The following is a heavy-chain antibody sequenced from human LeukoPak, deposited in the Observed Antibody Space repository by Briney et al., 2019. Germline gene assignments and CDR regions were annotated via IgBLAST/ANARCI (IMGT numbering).Heavy chain of an antibody. CDR3: AKHSYGHSGGMDV. Sequence: GGSLRLSCAASGFTFSSYNMNWVRQAPGKGLEWVSSISSSSSYIYYADSVKGRFTISRDNSKNTLYLQMNSLRAEDTAVYYCAKHSYGHSGGMDVWGQGTTVTVSS. V-gene: IGHV3-21*04. J-gene: IGHJ6*02. CDR1: GFTFSSYN. CDR2: ISSSSSYI. D-gene: IGHD5-18*01.